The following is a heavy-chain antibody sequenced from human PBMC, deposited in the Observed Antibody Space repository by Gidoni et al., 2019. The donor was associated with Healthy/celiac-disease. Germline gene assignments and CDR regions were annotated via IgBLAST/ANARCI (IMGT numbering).Heavy chain of an antibody. CDR2: ISYDGSNK. CDR1: GSTFRSYA. D-gene: IGHD4-17*01. CDR3: ARVDDDYGDYNYYGMDV. J-gene: IGHJ6*02. V-gene: IGHV3-30-3*01. Sequence: QVKLVESGGGVVQPGRSLSLSCAASGSTFRSYAMHLVSQAPGKGLGWVAVISYDGSNKYYADSVKGRFTISRDNSKNTLYLQMNSLRAEDTAVYYCARVDDDYGDYNYYGMDVWGQGTTVTVSS.